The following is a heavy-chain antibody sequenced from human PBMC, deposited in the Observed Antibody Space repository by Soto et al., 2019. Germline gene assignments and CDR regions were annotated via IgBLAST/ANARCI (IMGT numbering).Heavy chain of an antibody. J-gene: IGHJ4*02. D-gene: IGHD4-17*01. V-gene: IGHV4-34*01. CDR2: INHSGST. Sequence: QVQLQQWGAGLLKPSETLSLTCAVYGGSFSGYYWSWIRQPPGKGLEWLGEINHSGSTNYNPSLKSRVTISVDTSKNQFSLKLSAVTAADTAVYYCARADYGGLDYWGQGTLVTVSS. CDR1: GGSFSGYY. CDR3: ARADYGGLDY.